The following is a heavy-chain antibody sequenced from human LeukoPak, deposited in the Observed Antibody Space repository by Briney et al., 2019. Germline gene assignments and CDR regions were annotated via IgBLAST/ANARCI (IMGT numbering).Heavy chain of an antibody. Sequence: ASVRVSCKASGYSFTDYYMHWVRQAPGQGLEWMGWINPNIGGTKYAEKFQGRVTMTRDTSISTAYMELSRLTSDDTAVYYCATSRLLINPFDYWGQGTLVTVSS. CDR3: ATSRLLINPFDY. CDR1: GYSFTDYY. V-gene: IGHV1-2*02. CDR2: INPNIGGT. D-gene: IGHD2-21*02. J-gene: IGHJ4*02.